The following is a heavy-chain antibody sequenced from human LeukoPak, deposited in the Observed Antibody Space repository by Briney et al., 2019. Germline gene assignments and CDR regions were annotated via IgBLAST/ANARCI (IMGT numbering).Heavy chain of an antibody. Sequence: GGSLRLSCAASGFTFSSYGMHWVRQAPGKGLEWVAVISYDGSNKYYADSVKGRFTISRDNSKNTLYLQINSLRAEDTAVYYCAKDRGSGSSPPHYYYYGMDVWGQGTTVTVSS. CDR1: GFTFSSYG. V-gene: IGHV3-30*18. J-gene: IGHJ6*02. D-gene: IGHD3-10*01. CDR3: AKDRGSGSSPPHYYYYGMDV. CDR2: ISYDGSNK.